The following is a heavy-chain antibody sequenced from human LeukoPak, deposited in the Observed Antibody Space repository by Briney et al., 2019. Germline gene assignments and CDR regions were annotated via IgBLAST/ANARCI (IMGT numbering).Heavy chain of an antibody. CDR1: GFTFSSYE. Sequence: PGGSLRLSCAASGFTFSSYEMNWVRQAPGKGLEWVSYISSSGNTIYYADSVKGRFTISRGSAKNSLYLQMNSLRAEDTAVYYCARGSGAHDFWSGYYTGDYYYYYYMDVWGKGTTVTVSS. J-gene: IGHJ6*03. CDR2: ISSSGNTI. D-gene: IGHD3-3*01. CDR3: ARGSGAHDFWSGYYTGDYYYYYYMDV. V-gene: IGHV3-48*03.